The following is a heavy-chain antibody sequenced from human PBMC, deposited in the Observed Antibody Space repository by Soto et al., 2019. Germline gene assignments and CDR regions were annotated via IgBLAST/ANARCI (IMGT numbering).Heavy chain of an antibody. V-gene: IGHV4-39*01. Sequence: QLQLQESGPGLVKPSETLSLTCTVSGGSISSSSYYWGWIRQPPGKGLEWIGSIYYSGSTYYNPSLKSRVTISVDTSKNQFSLKLSSVTAADTAVYYCARNEYCSGGSCYPTYYFDYWGQGTLVTVSS. CDR3: ARNEYCSGGSCYPTYYFDY. J-gene: IGHJ4*02. CDR1: GGSISSSSYY. D-gene: IGHD2-15*01. CDR2: IYYSGST.